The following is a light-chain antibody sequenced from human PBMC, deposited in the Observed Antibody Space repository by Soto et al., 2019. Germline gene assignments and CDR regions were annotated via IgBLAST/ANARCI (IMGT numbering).Light chain of an antibody. CDR2: GNS. J-gene: IGLJ3*02. CDR3: QSYDSSLSGWV. CDR1: SSNIGAGYG. V-gene: IGLV1-40*01. Sequence: HSVLAQPPSVSGAPGQRVTISCTGSSSNIGAGYGVHWYQQLPGTAPKLLIYGNSNRPSGVPDRFSGSKSGTSASLAITGLQAEDEADYHCQSYDSSLSGWVFGGGTKVTVL.